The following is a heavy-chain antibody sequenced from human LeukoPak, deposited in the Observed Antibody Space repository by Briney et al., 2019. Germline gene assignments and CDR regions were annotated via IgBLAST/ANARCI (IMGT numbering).Heavy chain of an antibody. Sequence: ASVKVSCKASGYTFTGYYMHWVRQAPGQGLEWMGWISAYNGNTNYAQKLQGRVTMTTDTSTSTAYMELRSLRSDDTAVYYCARTPYYYDSSGYYDYWGQGTLVTVSS. CDR1: GYTFTGYY. D-gene: IGHD3-22*01. V-gene: IGHV1-18*04. CDR2: ISAYNGNT. CDR3: ARTPYYYDSSGYYDY. J-gene: IGHJ4*02.